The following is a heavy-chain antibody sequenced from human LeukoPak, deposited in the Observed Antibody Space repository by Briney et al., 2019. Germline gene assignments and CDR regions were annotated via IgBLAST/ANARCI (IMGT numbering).Heavy chain of an antibody. J-gene: IGHJ3*02. CDR2: ISWNSGSI. V-gene: IGHV3-9*01. D-gene: IGHD6-13*01. CDR3: AKDQIAAAGRPDAFDI. CDR1: GFTFDDYA. Sequence: GGSLRLSCAASGFTFDDYAMHWVRQAPGKGLEWVSGISWNSGSIGYADSVKGRFTISRDNAKNSLYLQMNSLRAEDTALYYCAKDQIAAAGRPDAFDIWGQGTMVTVSS.